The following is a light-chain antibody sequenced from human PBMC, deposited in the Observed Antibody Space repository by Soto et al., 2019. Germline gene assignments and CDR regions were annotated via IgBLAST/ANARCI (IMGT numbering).Light chain of an antibody. Sequence: DIQMTQSPSTLSASVGDRVSITCRASQSISRQLAWYQQKPGKAPNLLIYQASNLETGVPSRFPGSGSGTEFTLTISSLQPDALASYYCLQYQSYWTFGQGTKVEVK. J-gene: IGKJ1*01. CDR3: LQYQSYWT. V-gene: IGKV1-5*03. CDR2: QAS. CDR1: QSISRQ.